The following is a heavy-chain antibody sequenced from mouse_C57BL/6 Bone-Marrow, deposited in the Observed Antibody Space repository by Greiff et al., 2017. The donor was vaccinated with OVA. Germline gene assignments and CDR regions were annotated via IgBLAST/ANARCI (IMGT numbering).Heavy chain of an antibody. V-gene: IGHV1-55*01. CDR2: IYPGSGST. CDR3: ARENYYSSPYWYFDV. J-gene: IGHJ1*03. Sequence: VQLQQPGAELVKPGASVKMSCKASGYTFTSYWITWVKQRPGQGLEWIGDIYPGSGSTNYNEKFKSKATLTVDTSSSTAYMRLSSLTSEDSAVYYCARENYYSSPYWYFDVWGTGTTVTVSS. CDR1: GYTFTSYW. D-gene: IGHD2-5*01.